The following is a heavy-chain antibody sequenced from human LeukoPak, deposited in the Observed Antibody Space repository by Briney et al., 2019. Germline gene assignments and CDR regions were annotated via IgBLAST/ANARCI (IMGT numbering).Heavy chain of an antibody. Sequence: SETLSLTCTVSGGSVTSGNYYWNWIRQPAGKGLEWIGRVYTNGGASYNPSLKSRVTISIDASKNQFSLKLSSVTAADTAVYYCAREPPGYWGQGILVTVSS. V-gene: IGHV4-61*02. CDR1: GGSVTSGNYY. J-gene: IGHJ4*02. CDR2: VYTNGGA. CDR3: AREPPGY.